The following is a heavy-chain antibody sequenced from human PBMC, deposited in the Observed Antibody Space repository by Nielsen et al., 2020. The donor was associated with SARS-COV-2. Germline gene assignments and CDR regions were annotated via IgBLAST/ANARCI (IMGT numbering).Heavy chain of an antibody. CDR3: ARGIAYYDILTGYGG. V-gene: IGHV1-69*13. D-gene: IGHD3-9*01. CDR1: GGTFSSYA. J-gene: IGHJ4*02. Sequence: SVKVSCKASGGTFSSYAISWVRQAPGQGLEWMGGIIPIFGTANYAQKFQGRVTITADESTSTAYMELSSLRSEDTAVYYCARGIAYYDILTGYGGWGQGTLVTVSS. CDR2: IIPIFGTA.